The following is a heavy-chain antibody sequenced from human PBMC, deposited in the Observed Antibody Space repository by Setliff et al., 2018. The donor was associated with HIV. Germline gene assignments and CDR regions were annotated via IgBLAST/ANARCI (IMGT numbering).Heavy chain of an antibody. CDR2: ISGST. V-gene: IGHV4-31*03. CDR3: AAASSWDPLLDY. Sequence: PSETLSLTCTVSGGSISSGGYYWSWIRQHPGKGLEWIGYISGSTDYNPSLKSRVTISVDTSMDQFSLKLNSVTAADTAVYYCAAASSWDPLLDYWGQGTLVTVSS. CDR1: GGSISSGGYY. D-gene: IGHD6-13*01. J-gene: IGHJ4*02.